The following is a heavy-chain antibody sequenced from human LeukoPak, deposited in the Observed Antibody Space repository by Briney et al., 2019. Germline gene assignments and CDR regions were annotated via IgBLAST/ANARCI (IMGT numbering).Heavy chain of an antibody. V-gene: IGHV3-33*01. D-gene: IGHD2-15*01. CDR1: GFTFSSYG. CDR2: IWYDGSNK. Sequence: PGRSLRLSCAASGFTFSSYGMHWVRQAPGKALEWVAVIWYDGSNKYYADSVKGRFTISRDNSKNTLYLQMNSLRAEDTAVYYCAVLGYCSGGSCYSTNHFDYWGQGTLVTVSS. J-gene: IGHJ4*02. CDR3: AVLGYCSGGSCYSTNHFDY.